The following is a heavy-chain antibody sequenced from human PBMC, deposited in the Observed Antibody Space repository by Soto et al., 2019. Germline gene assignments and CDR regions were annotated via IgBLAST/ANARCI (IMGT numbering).Heavy chain of an antibody. V-gene: IGHV3-23*01. CDR1: GFSFTMYA. CDR3: ARDPTYSADSESPHYFDY. CDR2: VSGSGSTT. Sequence: GGSLRLSCAASGFSFTMYAFHWVRRAPGKGLEWVSGVSGSGSTTYYADSVKGRFIISRDNSKKTAFLYMNSLRAEDTAVYYCARDPTYSADSESPHYFDYWGQGTLVTVSS. D-gene: IGHD3-10*01. J-gene: IGHJ4*02.